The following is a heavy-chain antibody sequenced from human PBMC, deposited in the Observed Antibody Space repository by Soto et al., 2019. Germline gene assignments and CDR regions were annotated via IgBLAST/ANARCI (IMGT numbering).Heavy chain of an antibody. Sequence: GGSLRLSCVASGFTFSSYAMNWVRQAPGKGLEWVSGISSNGGSSTCYADSVKGRFTISRDNTKSSLFLQMNSLGVEDTAVYYCARGGGGGLFEHWGQGVLVTVSS. D-gene: IGHD2-21*01. J-gene: IGHJ4*02. CDR1: GFTFSSYA. CDR2: ISSNGGSST. CDR3: ARGGGGGLFEH. V-gene: IGHV3-23*01.